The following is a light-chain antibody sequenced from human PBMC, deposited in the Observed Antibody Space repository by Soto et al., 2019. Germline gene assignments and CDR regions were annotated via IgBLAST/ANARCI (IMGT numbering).Light chain of an antibody. Sequence: EIVLTQSPATLSSFPGDRVTLSCRASQAVNTRLAWYQQKPGQAPRLLIYDASNRATGIPARFSGSGSGTDFTPTISSLEPEDFAVYYCQQRSNWPPITFGQGTRLEIK. CDR1: QAVNTR. CDR3: QQRSNWPPIT. J-gene: IGKJ5*01. CDR2: DAS. V-gene: IGKV3-11*01.